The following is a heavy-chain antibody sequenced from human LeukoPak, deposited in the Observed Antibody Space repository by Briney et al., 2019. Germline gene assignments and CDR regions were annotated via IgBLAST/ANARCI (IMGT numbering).Heavy chain of an antibody. D-gene: IGHD3-3*01. CDR3: ARAPTYYDFWSGYHPLNWFDP. CDR1: GGSISSHY. J-gene: IGHJ5*02. V-gene: IGHV4-59*11. Sequence: PSETLSLTCTVSGGSISSHYWSWIRQPPGKGLEWIGYIYYSGSTNYNPSLKSRVTISVDTSKNQFSLKLSSVTAADTAVYYCARAPTYYDFWSGYHPLNWFDPWGQGTLVTVSS. CDR2: IYYSGST.